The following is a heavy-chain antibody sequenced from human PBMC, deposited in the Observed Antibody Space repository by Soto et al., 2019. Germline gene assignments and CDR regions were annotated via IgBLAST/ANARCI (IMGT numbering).Heavy chain of an antibody. CDR3: ARDMDYCDSSGFYGDFES. V-gene: IGHV1-46*01. J-gene: IGHJ3*02. Sequence: ASVKVSCKASGYTFTIYYIHWVRQAPGQGLEWMGTINPSGGSTSYAQKFQGRVTMIRGTSTTTVYMELSSLRSEDTAVYYCARDMDYCDSSGFYGDFESWDKGTMGAVSS. CDR1: GYTFTIYY. CDR2: INPSGGST. D-gene: IGHD3-22*01.